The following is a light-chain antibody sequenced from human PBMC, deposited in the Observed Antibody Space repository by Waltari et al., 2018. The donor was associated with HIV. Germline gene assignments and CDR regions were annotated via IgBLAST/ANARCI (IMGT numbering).Light chain of an antibody. V-gene: IGLV1-51*02. CDR3: ATWDSNLSAWV. CDR2: ENN. Sequence: SAAPGQKVTISCSGSTSNIGNNYVSWYQQLPGTAPKLLIYENNKRPSGIPDRFSGSKSGTSATLGITGLQTGDEADYYCATWDSNLSAWVFGGGTKLTVL. CDR1: TSNIGNNY. J-gene: IGLJ3*02.